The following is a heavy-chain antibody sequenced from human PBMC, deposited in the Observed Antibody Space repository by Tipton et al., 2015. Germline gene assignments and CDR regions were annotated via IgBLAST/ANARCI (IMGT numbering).Heavy chain of an antibody. CDR2: IYFSGNT. D-gene: IGHD3-10*01. CDR1: GGSISTHF. CDR3: ARVGYYYGSGSYYHYYYYYGMDV. V-gene: IGHV4-59*11. Sequence: TLSLTCTISGGSISTHFWNWIRQPPGKGLEWIGYIYFSGNTNYNPSLKSRVTISVDTSRNQFSLNLSSVTAADTAVYYCARVGYYYGSGSYYHYYYYYGMDVWGQGTTVTVSS. J-gene: IGHJ6*02.